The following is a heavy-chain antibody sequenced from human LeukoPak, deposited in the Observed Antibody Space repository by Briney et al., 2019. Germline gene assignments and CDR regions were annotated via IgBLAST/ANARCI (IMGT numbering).Heavy chain of an antibody. D-gene: IGHD6-19*01. CDR2: ISTRATTI. CDR3: AGLTWLDFDY. V-gene: IGHV3-48*03. J-gene: IGHJ4*02. Sequence: GGSLRLSCAASGFTFSTYEMNWVRQAPGKGLEWVSYISTRATTIYYADSVKGRFTISRDNAKNSLYLQMNSLRAEDTAVYYCAGLTWLDFDYWGQGTLVTVSS. CDR1: GFTFSTYE.